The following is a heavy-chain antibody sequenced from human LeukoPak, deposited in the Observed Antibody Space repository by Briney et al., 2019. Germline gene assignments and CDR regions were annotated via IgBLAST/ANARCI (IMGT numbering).Heavy chain of an antibody. CDR3: ARDDYGMDV. V-gene: IGHV3-33*01. CDR1: GFLSSTYV. CDR2: IWYDGSNR. Sequence: GRPLRLPCAASGFLSSTYVMHWVRQAPGKGLEWVAVIWYDGSNRYYADSVRGRFTISRDNSKNTLYLQMNSLRAEDTDVYYCARDDYGMDVWGQGTTVTVSS. J-gene: IGHJ6*02.